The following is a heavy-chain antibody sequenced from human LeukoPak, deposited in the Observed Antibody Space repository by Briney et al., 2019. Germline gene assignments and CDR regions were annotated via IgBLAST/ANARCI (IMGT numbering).Heavy chain of an antibody. CDR1: GGSLSTYY. Sequence: SETLSLTCSVSGGSLSTYYWSWIRQTPGKGLEWIGYVYDSGITNYNPSLERRVTISSDTSKNDFSMNLRSVTAADTAVYYCARHGGSLGYFDYWGQGSLVTVA. V-gene: IGHV4-59*08. CDR3: ARHGGSLGYFDY. J-gene: IGHJ4*02. CDR2: VYDSGIT. D-gene: IGHD3-16*01.